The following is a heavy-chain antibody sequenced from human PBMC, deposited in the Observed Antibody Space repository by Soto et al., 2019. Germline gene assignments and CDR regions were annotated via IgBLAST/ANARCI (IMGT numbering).Heavy chain of an antibody. V-gene: IGHV3-23*01. J-gene: IGHJ4*02. CDR3: TKGARLCDF. CDR2: LTSGDSA. CDR1: GFTVSSQT. Sequence: GGSLRLSCVASGFTVSSQTLGWARQAPGKGLERVSTLTSGDSAYYADSVKGRFTISRDNSKNTLYLQMNSLRAEDTAVYYCTKGARLCDFWGRGTLVTVSS. D-gene: IGHD2-2*01.